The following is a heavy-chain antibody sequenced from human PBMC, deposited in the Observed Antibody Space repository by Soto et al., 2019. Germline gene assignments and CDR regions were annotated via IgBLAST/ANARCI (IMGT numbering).Heavy chain of an antibody. CDR3: AREEAAGVGMDV. V-gene: IGHV3-33*01. Sequence: LRLSCAASGFTFSSYGMHWVRQAPGKGLEWVAVIWYDGSNKYYADSVKGRFTISRDNSKNTLYLQMNSLRAEDTAVYYCAREEAAGVGMDVWGQGTTVTVSS. D-gene: IGHD2-15*01. CDR1: GFTFSSYG. CDR2: IWYDGSNK. J-gene: IGHJ6*02.